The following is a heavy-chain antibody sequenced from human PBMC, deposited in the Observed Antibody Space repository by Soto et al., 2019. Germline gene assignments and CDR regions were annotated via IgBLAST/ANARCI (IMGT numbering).Heavy chain of an antibody. CDR3: ARDVEGYCSGGSCYSENY. CDR2: IYSGGST. D-gene: IGHD2-15*01. CDR1: AFTVSSNY. Sequence: GGSLRLSCAASAFTVSSNYMSWVRQAPGKGLEWVSVIYSGGSTYYADSVKGRFTISRDNSKNTLYLQMNSLRAEDTAVYYCARDVEGYCSGGSCYSENYWGQGTLVTVSS. V-gene: IGHV3-66*01. J-gene: IGHJ4*02.